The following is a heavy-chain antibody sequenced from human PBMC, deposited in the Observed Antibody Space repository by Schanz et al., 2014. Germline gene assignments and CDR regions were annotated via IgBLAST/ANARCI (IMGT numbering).Heavy chain of an antibody. Sequence: QVQLVQSGAEVKKPGASVKVSCKASGYTFSDYYIHWVRQAPGQGLEWMGWIIPVLAIADYAQKFQGRVTITADKSTSTASMELSSLRSEDTAVYYCARGPSQGYSYGHNIGAYYYGMDVWGQGTTVTVSS. CDR1: GYTFSDYY. CDR3: ARGPSQGYSYGHNIGAYYYGMDV. J-gene: IGHJ6*02. CDR2: IIPVLAIA. D-gene: IGHD5-18*01. V-gene: IGHV1-69*09.